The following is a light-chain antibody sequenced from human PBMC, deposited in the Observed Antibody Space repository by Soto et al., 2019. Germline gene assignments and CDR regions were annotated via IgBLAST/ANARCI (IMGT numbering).Light chain of an antibody. CDR1: TGAVTSGYY. Sequence: QTVVTQEPSLTVSPGGTVTLTCASSTGAVTSGYYPNWFQQKPGQAPRALIYNTSNKHSWTPARFSGSLLGGKAALTLSGVQPEDEAEYYCLLYYGGADVFGTGTKLTVL. J-gene: IGLJ1*01. CDR2: NTS. V-gene: IGLV7-43*01. CDR3: LLYYGGADV.